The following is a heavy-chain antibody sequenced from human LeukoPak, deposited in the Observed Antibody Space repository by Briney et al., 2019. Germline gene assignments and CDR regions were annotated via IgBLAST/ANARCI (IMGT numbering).Heavy chain of an antibody. V-gene: IGHV1-69*04. CDR3: ARVVQEGGSYDGRGFDY. CDR1: GCTFSSYA. CDR2: VIPTLGIA. D-gene: IGHD1-26*01. J-gene: IGHJ4*02. Sequence: GASVKVSCKASGCTFSSYAISWVRQAPGQGLEWTGRVIPTLGIANYAQKFQGRVTITADKSTSTAYMELSSLRSEDTAVYYCARVVQEGGSYDGRGFDYWGQGTLVTVSS.